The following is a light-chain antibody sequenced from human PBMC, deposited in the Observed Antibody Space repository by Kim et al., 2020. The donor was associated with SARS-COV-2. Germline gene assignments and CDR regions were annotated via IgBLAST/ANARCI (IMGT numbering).Light chain of an antibody. J-gene: IGLJ2*01. CDR2: KDS. CDR1: ALPKQY. CDR3: QSADSRGTYGV. Sequence: SYELTQPPSVSVSPGQTARITCSGDALPKQYAYWYQQKPGQAPVLVIYKDSERPSGSPERFSGSSSGTTVTLTISGVQAEDAADYYCQSADSRGTYGVFG. V-gene: IGLV3-25*03.